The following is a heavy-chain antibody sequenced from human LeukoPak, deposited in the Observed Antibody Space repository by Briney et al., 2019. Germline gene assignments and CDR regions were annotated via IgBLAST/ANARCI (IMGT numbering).Heavy chain of an antibody. CDR3: ARERMGPRGTFDI. CDR2: IKQDGREE. Sequence: GGSLRLSCAASGFTFSSFAMSWVRQAPGKGLEWVANIKQDGREEYYVDSVKGRFSISRDNAKNSLYLQMNSLRAEDTAVYYCARERMGPRGTFDIWGQGTMVTVSS. J-gene: IGHJ3*02. D-gene: IGHD3-16*01. CDR1: GFTFSSFA. V-gene: IGHV3-7*01.